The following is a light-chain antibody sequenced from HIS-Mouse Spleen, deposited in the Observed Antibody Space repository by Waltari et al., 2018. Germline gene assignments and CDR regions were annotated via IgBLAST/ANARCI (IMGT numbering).Light chain of an antibody. CDR3: QSYDSSNVV. V-gene: IGLV6-57*02. CDR2: EDN. J-gene: IGLJ2*01. CDR1: SGSIASNY. Sequence: NFMLTQPHSVSESPGKTVTLSCTGSSGSIASNYVQWYQQRPGRPPTTVFYEDNPRPPGVPERFSRSIDSSSNSAPLTISGLKTEDEADYSCQSYDSSNVVFGGGTKLTVL.